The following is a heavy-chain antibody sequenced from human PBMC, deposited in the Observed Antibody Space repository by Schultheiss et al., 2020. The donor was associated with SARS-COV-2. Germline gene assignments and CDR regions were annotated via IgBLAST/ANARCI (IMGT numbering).Heavy chain of an antibody. CDR1: GGSITSSSYY. V-gene: IGHV4-39*07. Sequence: SETLSLTCTVSGGSITSSSYYWGWIRQPPGKGLEWIGYIYYSGSTYYNPSLKSRVTISVDTSKNQFSLKLSSVTAADTAVYYCAREPLHDYGDYGYFDLWGRGTLVTVSS. CDR3: AREPLHDYGDYGYFDL. D-gene: IGHD4-17*01. CDR2: IYYSGST. J-gene: IGHJ2*01.